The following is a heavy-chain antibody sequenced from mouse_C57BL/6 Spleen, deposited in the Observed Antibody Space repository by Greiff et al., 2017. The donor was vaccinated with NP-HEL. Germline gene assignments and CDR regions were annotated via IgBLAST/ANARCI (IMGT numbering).Heavy chain of an antibody. Sequence: DVMLVESGGGLVKPGGSLKLSCAASGFTFSSYAMSWVRQTPEKRLEWVATISDGGSYTYYPDNVKGRFTISRDNAKNNLYLQMSHLKSEDTAMYYCARGNGNLGDYWGQGTTLTVSS. CDR3: ARGNGNLGDY. J-gene: IGHJ2*01. CDR1: GFTFSSYA. V-gene: IGHV5-4*03. D-gene: IGHD2-1*01. CDR2: ISDGGSYT.